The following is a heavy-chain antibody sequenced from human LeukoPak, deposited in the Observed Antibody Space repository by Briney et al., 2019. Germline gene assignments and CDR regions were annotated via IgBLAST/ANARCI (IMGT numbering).Heavy chain of an antibody. J-gene: IGHJ4*02. V-gene: IGHV3-7*01. Sequence: PGGSLRLPCAGSGFSFSRYWMAWVRQAPGKGLGWVASINQDVSRIHYVDSVKGRFTISRDNAKNSLFLQMNSLRVEDTAVYFCARLKDDVTKFDYWGQGTLVTVSS. CDR1: GFSFSRYW. CDR3: ARLKDDVTKFDY. D-gene: IGHD2-8*01. CDR2: INQDVSRI.